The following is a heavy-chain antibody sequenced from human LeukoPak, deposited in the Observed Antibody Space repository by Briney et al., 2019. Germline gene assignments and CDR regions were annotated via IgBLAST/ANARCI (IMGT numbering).Heavy chain of an antibody. CDR1: GGSFSGYY. V-gene: IGHV4-34*01. CDR3: ASSVSHSTIDY. D-gene: IGHD1-26*01. CDR2: INHSGSS. Sequence: SETLSLTCALYGGSFSGYYWSWVRQPPGKGLEWIGEINHSGSSNYNPSLKSRVTISVDTSKNQFSLKLSSVTAADTAVYYCASSVSHSTIDYWGQGTLVTVSS. J-gene: IGHJ4*02.